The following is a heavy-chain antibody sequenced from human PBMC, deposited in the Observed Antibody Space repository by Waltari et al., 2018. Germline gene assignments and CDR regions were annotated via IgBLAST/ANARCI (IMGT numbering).Heavy chain of an antibody. V-gene: IGHV3-9*01. J-gene: IGHJ4*02. Sequence: EVQLVESGGALVQPGRALTLTCVVSGFSFEDYAMHWVRQAPGEGLEWVSGTNWKSEAIHDGAAVKGRFTISRDNAKNALYLQMNTLRPEDTALYYCARGDYHGAGGLADYWGLGTLVIVSS. CDR2: TNWKSEAI. CDR1: GFSFEDYA. D-gene: IGHD3-10*01. CDR3: ARGDYHGAGGLADY.